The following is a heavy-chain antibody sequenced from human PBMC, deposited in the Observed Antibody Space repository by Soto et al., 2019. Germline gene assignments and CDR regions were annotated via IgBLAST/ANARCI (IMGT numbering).Heavy chain of an antibody. Sequence: QVQLVESGGGVVQPGRSLRLSCAASGFTFSSYAMHWVRQAQGKGLEWVAVISYDGSNKYYADSVKGRFTISRDNSKNTLYLQMNSLRAEDTAVYYCARDGYGDSSSFMPESYYYYGMDVWGQGTTVTVSS. J-gene: IGHJ6*02. CDR1: GFTFSSYA. D-gene: IGHD6-6*01. CDR2: ISYDGSNK. CDR3: ARDGYGDSSSFMPESYYYYGMDV. V-gene: IGHV3-30-3*01.